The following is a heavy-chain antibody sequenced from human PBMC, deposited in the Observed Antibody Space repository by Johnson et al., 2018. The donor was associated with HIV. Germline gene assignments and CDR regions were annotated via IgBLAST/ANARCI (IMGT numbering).Heavy chain of an antibody. CDR1: GFTVSSNY. CDR3: TRESTPWGADYVGYGLDV. V-gene: IGHV3-53*01. J-gene: IGHJ3*01. CDR2: IYSGGST. Sequence: VQLVESGGGLIQPGGSLRLSCAASGFTVSSNYMSWVRQAPGKGLEWVSVIYSGGSTYYADFVKGRFTISRDNSKKSLYLEMNSLRVDDTAIYYCTRESTPWGADYVGYGLDVWGQGTMVAVSS. D-gene: IGHD5-18*01.